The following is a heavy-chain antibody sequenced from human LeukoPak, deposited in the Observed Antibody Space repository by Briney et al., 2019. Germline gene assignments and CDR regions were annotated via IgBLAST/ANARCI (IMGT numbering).Heavy chain of an antibody. CDR1: GFTFSSFD. Sequence: GGSLRLSCAASGFTFSSFDMHWVRQAPGKGLEWVTLILFDGSSTYSADSVRGRFSISRDNSNNTLYLEMNSLRPEDTAVYFCAKGGIISPDFDSWGQGTLVTVSS. D-gene: IGHD1-26*01. J-gene: IGHJ4*02. CDR2: ILFDGSST. CDR3: AKGGIISPDFDS. V-gene: IGHV3-30*18.